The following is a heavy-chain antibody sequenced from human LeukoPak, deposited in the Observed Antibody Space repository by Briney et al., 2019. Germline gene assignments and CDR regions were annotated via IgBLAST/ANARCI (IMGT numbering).Heavy chain of an antibody. CDR1: GFTFSDYY. D-gene: IGHD5/OR15-5a*01. CDR2: ISSSGSTI. V-gene: IGHV3-11*01. Sequence: GGSLRLSCAASGFTFSDYYMSWIRQAPGKGLEWVSYISSSGSTIYYADSVKGRFTISRDNAKNSLYLQMNGLRAEDTAVYYCARHIVSPSNWFDPWGQGTLVTVSS. J-gene: IGHJ5*02. CDR3: ARHIVSPSNWFDP.